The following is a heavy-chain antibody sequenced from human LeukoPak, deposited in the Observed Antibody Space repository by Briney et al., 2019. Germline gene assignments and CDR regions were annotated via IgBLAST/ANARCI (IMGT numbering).Heavy chain of an antibody. CDR1: GGTFSSYA. J-gene: IGHJ3*01. V-gene: IGHV1-69*05. CDR3: ERESYDSHLEYFDF. CDR2: IIPIFGTA. D-gene: IGHD3-3*01. Sequence: SVKVSCKASGGTFSSYAISWVRQAPGQGLEWMGGIIPIFGTANYAQKFQGRVTITTDESTSTAYMELISLRSEDSAVYYCERESYDSHLEYFDFWGQGTMVTVSS.